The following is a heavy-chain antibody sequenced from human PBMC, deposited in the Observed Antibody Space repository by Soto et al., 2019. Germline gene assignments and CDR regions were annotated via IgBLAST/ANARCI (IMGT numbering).Heavy chain of an antibody. CDR1: GLSITDSEMG. D-gene: IGHD6-19*01. CDR3: ARRHLAVAVSPWFDP. CDR2: IDSSGEK. Sequence: QVTLKESGPVLVKPTETLTLRCTVSGLSITDSEMGVSWIRQPPGQPLEWLAHIDSSGEKSYRTFLKSRRAISKDTSKSQIVLTMTNMDPADTATYYCARRHLAVAVSPWFDPWGQGIPGTVSS. J-gene: IGHJ5*02. V-gene: IGHV2-26*01.